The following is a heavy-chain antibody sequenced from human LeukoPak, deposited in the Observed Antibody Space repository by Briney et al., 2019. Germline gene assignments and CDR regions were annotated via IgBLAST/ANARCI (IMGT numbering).Heavy chain of an antibody. CDR1: GYTFTSYS. Sequence: ASVKVSCKASGYTFTSYSINWVRQAPGQGLEWMGWISAYNGNANYAQKLQGRVTMTTDTSTSTAYMELRSLRSDDTAVYYCARTVYYYYGMDVWGQGTTVTVSS. CDR2: ISAYNGNA. V-gene: IGHV1-18*01. CDR3: ARTVYYYYGMDV. J-gene: IGHJ6*02.